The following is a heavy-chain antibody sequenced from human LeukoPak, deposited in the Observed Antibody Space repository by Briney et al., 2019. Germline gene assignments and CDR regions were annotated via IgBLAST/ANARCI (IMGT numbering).Heavy chain of an antibody. CDR3: ARDGETFTRYCSGGSCYRKFDY. J-gene: IGHJ4*02. CDR1: GFTSSNAW. D-gene: IGHD2-15*01. CDR2: ISSGNSYI. Sequence: PGGSLRLSCAASGFTSSNAWMSWVRQAPGKGLEWVSSISSGNSYIYYADSVKGRFTISRDTAKHSLYLQMNSLRAEDTAVYYCARDGETFTRYCSGGSCYRKFDYWGQGTLVTVSS. V-gene: IGHV3-21*01.